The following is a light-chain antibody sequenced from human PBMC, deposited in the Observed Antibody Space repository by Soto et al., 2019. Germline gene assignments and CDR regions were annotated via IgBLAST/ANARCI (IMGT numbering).Light chain of an antibody. J-gene: IGKJ1*01. CDR2: GAS. CDR3: QQCNNWPPWT. Sequence: EIVMTQSPATLSVSPGERATLSCRASQSVSSNLAWYQQKPGQAPRLLIYGASTRATGIPARFSGSGSGTEFTLTITSLQSEDFALYYCQQCNNWPPWTFGQGTKMDIK. CDR1: QSVSSN. V-gene: IGKV3-15*01.